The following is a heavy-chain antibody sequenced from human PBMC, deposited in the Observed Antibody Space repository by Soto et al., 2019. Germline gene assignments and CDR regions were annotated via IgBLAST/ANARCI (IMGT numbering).Heavy chain of an antibody. V-gene: IGHV3-11*01. CDR1: GFTFSDYY. D-gene: IGHD2-21*02. CDR3: ARDPVSELAYCGGDCSPSLWG. CDR2: ISSSGSTI. Sequence: QVQLVESGGGLVKPGGSLRLSCAASGFTFSDYYMSWIRQAPGKGLEWVSYISSSGSTIYYADSVKGRFTISRDNAKNSLYLQMNSLRAEDTAVYYCARDPVSELAYCGGDCSPSLWGWGQGTLVTVSS. J-gene: IGHJ4*02.